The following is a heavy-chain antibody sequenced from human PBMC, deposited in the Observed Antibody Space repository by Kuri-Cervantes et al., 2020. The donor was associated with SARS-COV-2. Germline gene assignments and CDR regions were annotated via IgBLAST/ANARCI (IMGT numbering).Heavy chain of an antibody. CDR2: VRYDGGEK. CDR1: GFTFSNYG. CDR3: ATGRITMIVVVLPYYFDY. V-gene: IGHV3-30*02. D-gene: IGHD3-22*01. Sequence: GESLKISCAASGFTFSNYGMHWVRQAPGKGLEWVAFVRYDGGEKHYADSVKGRFAISRDSSKNTLYLQMNSLRAGDTAVYYCATGRITMIVVVLPYYFDYWGQGTLVTVSS. J-gene: IGHJ4*02.